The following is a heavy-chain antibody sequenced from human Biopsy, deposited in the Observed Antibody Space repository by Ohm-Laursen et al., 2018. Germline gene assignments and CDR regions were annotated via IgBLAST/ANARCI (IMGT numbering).Heavy chain of an antibody. CDR2: INPSGGST. J-gene: IGHJ4*02. CDR1: GYTFITYY. Sequence: SSVKVSCKASGYTFITYYVNWVRQAPGQGLEWMGKINPSGGSTSYAQKFQGRVTMTRDTSTTTVYMELSSLRSEDTAVYYCARGRIGGRGDPPDHWGQGTLVTVSS. D-gene: IGHD3-10*01. CDR3: ARGRIGGRGDPPDH. V-gene: IGHV1-46*01.